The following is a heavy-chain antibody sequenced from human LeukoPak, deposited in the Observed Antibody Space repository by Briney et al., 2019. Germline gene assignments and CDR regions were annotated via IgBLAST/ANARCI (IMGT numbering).Heavy chain of an antibody. CDR2: IKQDGSEK. Sequence: GGSLRLSCAASGFTFSYYWMSWVRQAPGKGLEWVANIKQDGSEKYYVDSVKGRFTISRDNAKNSLYLQMNSLRAEDTAVYYCARVTHYYDSSGNDYWGQGTLVTVSS. V-gene: IGHV3-7*01. CDR1: GFTFSYYW. CDR3: ARVTHYYDSSGNDY. J-gene: IGHJ4*02. D-gene: IGHD3-22*01.